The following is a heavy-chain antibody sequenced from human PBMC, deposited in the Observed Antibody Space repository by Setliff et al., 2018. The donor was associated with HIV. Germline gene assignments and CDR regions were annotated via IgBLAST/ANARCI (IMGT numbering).Heavy chain of an antibody. Sequence: SVKVSCKASGGTFSSYAISWVRRAPGQGVEWMGAIIPIFGTANYARKFQGRVTITTDESTSTAYMELSSLRAEDTAVYYCARGRSLVRGSGSPEYYYMDVWGKGTTVTVSS. D-gene: IGHD3-10*01. V-gene: IGHV1-69*05. J-gene: IGHJ6*03. CDR1: GGTFSSYA. CDR3: ARGRSLVRGSGSPEYYYMDV. CDR2: IIPIFGTA.